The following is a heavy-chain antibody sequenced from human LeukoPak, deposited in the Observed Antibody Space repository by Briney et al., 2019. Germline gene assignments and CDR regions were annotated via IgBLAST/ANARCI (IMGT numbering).Heavy chain of an antibody. CDR2: IWYDGSNK. V-gene: IGHV3-33*01. CDR1: GVTFSIYG. D-gene: IGHD5-24*01. J-gene: IGHJ4*02. CDR3: ASERWLQY. Sequence: GGSLRLSCAASGVTFSIYGMHSVRQAPGKGLEWVAVIWYDGSNKYYADSVKGRFTLSRDNSKNTLYRQMNSLRAEDTGVYYCASERWLQYWGQGTLVTVSS.